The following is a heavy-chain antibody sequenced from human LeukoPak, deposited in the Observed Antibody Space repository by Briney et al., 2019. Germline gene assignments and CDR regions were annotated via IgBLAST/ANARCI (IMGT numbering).Heavy chain of an antibody. V-gene: IGHV4-59*01. CDR3: ARGRRYFDY. Sequence: KPSETLSLTCTVSGGSINIYYWSWIRQPPGKGLEWIGYISYSGGTDYNPSLKSRVTISLDPSKNQFSLNLSSVTAADTAVYYCARGRRYFDYWGQGTLVTVSS. J-gene: IGHJ4*02. CDR2: ISYSGGT. CDR1: GGSINIYY.